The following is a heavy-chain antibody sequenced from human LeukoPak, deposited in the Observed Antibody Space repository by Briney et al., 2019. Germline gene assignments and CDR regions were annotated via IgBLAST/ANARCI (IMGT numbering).Heavy chain of an antibody. V-gene: IGHV3-30*18. J-gene: IGHJ4*02. CDR3: AKVRSGSNEVDY. CDR2: ISYDGSNK. CDR1: GFTFSSYG. D-gene: IGHD1-26*01. Sequence: GGSLRLSCAASGFTFSSYGMHWVRQAPGKGLEWVAVISYDGSNKYYADSVKGRFTISRDNSKNTLYLQMNSLRAEDTAVYYCAKVRSGSNEVDYWGQGTLVTVSS.